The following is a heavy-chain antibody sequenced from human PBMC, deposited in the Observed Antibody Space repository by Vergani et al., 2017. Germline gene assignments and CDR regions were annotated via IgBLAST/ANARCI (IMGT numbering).Heavy chain of an antibody. CDR3: ARDHRDYNNYPGTFDI. CDR1: GFSFSDHY. Sequence: QVQLVESGGGLVKPGGSLRLSCAASGFSFSDHYMTWIRPAPGKGLEWVSYISTSGNTIEYADSVKGRFSISRDNAKSSLFLQMDSLRAEDTAVYYCARDHRDYNNYPGTFDIWGQGSMVTVSS. V-gene: IGHV3-11*01. J-gene: IGHJ3*02. CDR2: ISTSGNTI. D-gene: IGHD5-24*01.